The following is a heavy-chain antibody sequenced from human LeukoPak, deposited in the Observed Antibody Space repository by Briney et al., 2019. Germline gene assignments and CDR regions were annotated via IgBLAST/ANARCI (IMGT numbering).Heavy chain of an antibody. Sequence: GASVTVSFTTSAYTFTVYYVHWVRQAPGQGLEWMGWINPNSGGTNYAQRFQGRVTMTRDTSISTAYMELSRLKTHDTAVYYCARSSGYSPQDFDYWGQGTLVTVSS. CDR3: ARSSGYSPQDFDY. J-gene: IGHJ4*02. V-gene: IGHV1-2*02. CDR1: AYTFTVYY. CDR2: INPNSGGT. D-gene: IGHD3-22*01.